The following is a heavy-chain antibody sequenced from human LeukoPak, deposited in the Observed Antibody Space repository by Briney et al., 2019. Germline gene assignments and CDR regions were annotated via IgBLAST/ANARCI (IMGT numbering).Heavy chain of an antibody. D-gene: IGHD3-16*01. CDR3: ARTYGPTQYYFDY. CDR2: IYHSGST. V-gene: IGHV4-4*02. Sequence: PSETLSLTCAVSGGSISSSNWWSWVRQPPGKGLEWIGEIYHSGSTYYNPSLKSRVTISVDTSKNQFSLKLSSVTAADTAVYYCARTYGPTQYYFDYWGQGTLVTVSS. J-gene: IGHJ4*02. CDR1: GGSISSSNW.